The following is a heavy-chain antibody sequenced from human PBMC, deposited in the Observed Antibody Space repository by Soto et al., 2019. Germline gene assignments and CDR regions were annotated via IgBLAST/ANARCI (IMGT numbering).Heavy chain of an antibody. CDR2: IDPSDSYT. D-gene: IGHD3-22*01. J-gene: IGHJ6*02. V-gene: IGHV5-10-1*01. CDR1: GYSFTSYW. CDR3: ARLDSSGYYYDLYYYYGMDV. Sequence: GESLKISCQGSGYSFTSYWISWVRQMPGKGLEWMGRIDPSDSYTNYSPSFQGHVTISADKSISTAYLQWSSLKASDTAMYYCARLDSSGYYYDLYYYYGMDVWGQGTTVTVSS.